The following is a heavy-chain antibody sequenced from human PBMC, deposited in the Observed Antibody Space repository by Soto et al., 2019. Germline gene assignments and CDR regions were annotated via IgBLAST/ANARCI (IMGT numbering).Heavy chain of an antibody. D-gene: IGHD6-6*01. J-gene: IGHJ5*02. CDR2: IHYSGST. CDR1: GGSISGYF. Sequence: QVPLEGSGPGLLKPSGTLFLTCTCSGGSISGYFWSWVRPPPGAGLEWIGDIHYSGSTNYAPSLESRVTISVDTSKNLFSLKLNSVTAADTAVYYCARGLPYSTSSHWFDPWGQGTLVTVSS. V-gene: IGHV4-59*01. CDR3: ARGLPYSTSSHWFDP.